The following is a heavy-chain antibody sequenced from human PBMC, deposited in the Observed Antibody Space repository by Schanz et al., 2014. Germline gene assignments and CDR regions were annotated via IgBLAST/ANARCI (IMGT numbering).Heavy chain of an antibody. V-gene: IGHV3-23*04. CDR3: AKGRFGELSAFDI. CDR1: GFTFSSYA. CDR2: VPFDLIQK. J-gene: IGHJ3*02. D-gene: IGHD3-10*01. Sequence: VQLVDSGGGLVKPGGSLRLSCAASGFTFSSYAMSWVRQAPGKGLEWVAFVPFDLIQKFYADPVKGRFPISRDNSKNTLYLQMNSLRAEDTAVYYCAKGRFGELSAFDIWGQGTMVTVSS.